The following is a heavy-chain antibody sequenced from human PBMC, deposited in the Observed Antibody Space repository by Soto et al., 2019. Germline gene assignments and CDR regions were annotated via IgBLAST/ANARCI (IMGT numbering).Heavy chain of an antibody. D-gene: IGHD1-26*01. Sequence: PSETLSLTCAVSGASISGYYWSWIRQPPGKGLEWIGYIYYSGSTKYNPSLKSRVTISVETSKNQLSLKLSSMTAADTAVYYCARAVGVGNFDYWGQGTLVTVSS. CDR3: ARAVGVGNFDY. CDR2: IYYSGST. V-gene: IGHV4-59*01. J-gene: IGHJ4*02. CDR1: GASISGYY.